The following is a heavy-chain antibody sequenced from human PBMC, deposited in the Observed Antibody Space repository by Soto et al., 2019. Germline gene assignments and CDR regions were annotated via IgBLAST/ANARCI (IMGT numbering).Heavy chain of an antibody. Sequence: SETLSLTCTVSGGSISSSSYYWGWIRQPPGKGLEWIGSIYYSGSTYYNPSLKSRVTISVDTSKNQFSLKLSSVTAADTAVYYCARGPVSNAMIVVIAFDIWGQGTMVT. CDR3: ARGPVSNAMIVVIAFDI. CDR1: GGSISSSSYY. J-gene: IGHJ3*02. CDR2: IYYSGST. D-gene: IGHD3-22*01. V-gene: IGHV4-39*07.